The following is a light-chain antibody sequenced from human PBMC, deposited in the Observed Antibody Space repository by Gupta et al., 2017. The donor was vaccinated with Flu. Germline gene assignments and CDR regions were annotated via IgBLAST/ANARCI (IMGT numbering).Light chain of an antibody. CDR3: AARYYSLNGWV. J-gene: IGLJ3*02. Sequence: QSVLPQPPSVSEAPRQRVTISCSGSSSNIGNNAVNWYQQLPGKAPKLLIYYDDLLTSGVYDRVSGSKSSTSASLAISGLQSEDEADDYCAARYYSLNGWVFGGGTKLTVL. V-gene: IGLV1-36*01. CDR1: SSNIGNNA. CDR2: YDD.